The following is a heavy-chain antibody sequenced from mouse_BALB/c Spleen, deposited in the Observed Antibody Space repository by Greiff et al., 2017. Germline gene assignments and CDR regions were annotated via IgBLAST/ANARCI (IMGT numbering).Heavy chain of an antibody. CDR2: ISSGGST. D-gene: IGHD2-2*01. CDR3: ARRGYYDAMDY. Sequence: EVKLVESGGGLVKPGGSLKLSCAASGFTFSSYAMSWVRQTPEKRLEWVASISSGGSTYYPDSVKGRFTISRDNAKNTLYLQMSSLRSEDTAMYYCARRGYYDAMDYWGQGTSVTVSS. CDR1: GFTFSSYA. J-gene: IGHJ4*01. V-gene: IGHV5-6-5*01.